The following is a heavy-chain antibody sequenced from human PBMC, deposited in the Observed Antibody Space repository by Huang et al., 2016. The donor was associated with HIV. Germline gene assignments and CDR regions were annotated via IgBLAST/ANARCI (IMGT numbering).Heavy chain of an antibody. J-gene: IGHJ4*02. Sequence: WVGRVKTESDGGTIDYAAPVKGRFTISRDDSKGILDLQMNRLKTEDTAFYYCTTGGARWGQGTLVTVSS. CDR3: TTGGAR. CDR2: VKTESDGGTI. V-gene: IGHV3-15*01.